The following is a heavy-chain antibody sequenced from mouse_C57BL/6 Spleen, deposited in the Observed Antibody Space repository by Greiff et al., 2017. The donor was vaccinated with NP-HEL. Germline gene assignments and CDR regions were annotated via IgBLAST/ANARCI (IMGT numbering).Heavy chain of an antibody. Sequence: EVKLVESGGGLVQPGGSLKLSCAASGFTFSDYYMYWVRQTPEKRLEWVAYISNGGGSTYYPDTVKGRFTISRDNAKNTLYLQMSRLKSEDTAMYYCARRGYQYYYAMDYWGQGTSVTVSS. J-gene: IGHJ4*01. CDR3: ARRGYQYYYAMDY. CDR2: ISNGGGST. CDR1: GFTFSDYY. V-gene: IGHV5-12*01.